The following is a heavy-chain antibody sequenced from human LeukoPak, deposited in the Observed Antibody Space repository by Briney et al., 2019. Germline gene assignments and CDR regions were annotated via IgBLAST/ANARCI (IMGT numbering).Heavy chain of an antibody. D-gene: IGHD1-26*01. V-gene: IGHV1-18*01. CDR2: ISAYNGNT. J-gene: IGHJ3*02. CDR1: GYTFTSYG. Sequence: ASVKVSCKASGYTFTSYGISWVRQAPGQGLEWMGWISAYNGNTNYAQKLQGRVTMTRNMSTSTVYMELSSLRSEDTAVYYCARGMWELHAFDIWGQGTMVTVSS. CDR3: ARGMWELHAFDI.